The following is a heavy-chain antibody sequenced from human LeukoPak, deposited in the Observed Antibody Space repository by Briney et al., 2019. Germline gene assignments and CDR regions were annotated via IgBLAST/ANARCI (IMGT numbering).Heavy chain of an antibody. CDR1: GFTFSSYW. CDR3: ARDSVGILTGLDY. Sequence: GGSLRLSCAASGFTFSSYWMSWVRQAPGKGLEWVANIKQDGSEKYYVDSVKGRFTISRDNAKNSLYLQMNSLRAEDTAVYYCARDSVGILTGLDYWGQGTLVTVSS. CDR2: IKQDGSEK. V-gene: IGHV3-7*01. J-gene: IGHJ4*02. D-gene: IGHD3-9*01.